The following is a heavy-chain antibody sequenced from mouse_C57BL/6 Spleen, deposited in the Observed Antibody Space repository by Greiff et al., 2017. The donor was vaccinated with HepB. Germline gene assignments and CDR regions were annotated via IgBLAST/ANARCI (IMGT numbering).Heavy chain of an antibody. CDR1: GYTFTDYY. D-gene: IGHD4-1*02. CDR3: ASPNWDEVFDY. CDR2: INPNNGGT. J-gene: IGHJ2*01. V-gene: IGHV1-26*01. Sequence: EVQLQQSGPELVKPGASVKISCKASGYTFTDYYMNWVKQSHGKSLEWIGDINPNNGGTSYNQKFKGKATLTVDKSSSTAYMELRSLTSEDSAVYYCASPNWDEVFDYWGQGTTLTVSS.